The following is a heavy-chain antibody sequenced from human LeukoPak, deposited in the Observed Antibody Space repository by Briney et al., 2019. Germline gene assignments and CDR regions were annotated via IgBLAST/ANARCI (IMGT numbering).Heavy chain of an antibody. Sequence: GGSLRLSCAASGFTFSSYSMSWVRQAPGNGLEWVSSISSSSSYIYYADSVKGRFTISRDNAKNSLYLQMNSLRAEDTAVYYCARDRHYYDSSGSPDAFDIWGQGTMVTVSS. V-gene: IGHV3-21*01. CDR2: ISSSSSYI. CDR1: GFTFSSYS. CDR3: ARDRHYYDSSGSPDAFDI. D-gene: IGHD3-22*01. J-gene: IGHJ3*02.